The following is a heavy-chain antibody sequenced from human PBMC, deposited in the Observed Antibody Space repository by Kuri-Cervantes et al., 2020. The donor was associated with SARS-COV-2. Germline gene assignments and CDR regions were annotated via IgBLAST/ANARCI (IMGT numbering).Heavy chain of an antibody. CDR3: ARDRYYDSSGPMIDY. J-gene: IGHJ4*02. V-gene: IGHV3-33*08. CDR1: GFTFSSYA. CDR2: IWYDGSNK. D-gene: IGHD3-22*01. Sequence: GGSLRLSCAASGFTFSSYAMHWVRQAPGKGLEWVAVIWYDGSNKYYADSVKGRFTISRDNSKNTLYLQMNSLRAEDTAVYYCARDRYYDSSGPMIDYWGQGTLVTVSS.